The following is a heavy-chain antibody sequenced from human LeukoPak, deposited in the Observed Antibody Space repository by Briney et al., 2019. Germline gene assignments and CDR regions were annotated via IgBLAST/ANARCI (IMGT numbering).Heavy chain of an antibody. CDR1: GYTFTDYY. J-gene: IGHJ6*04. D-gene: IGHD3-9*01. V-gene: IGHV1-2*02. CDR3: ARPDVLRYFDWCLDY. CDR2: IKPNSGGT. Sequence: ASVKVSCKASGYTFTDYYIHWVRQAPGQGLEWMGWIKPNSGGTNYAQKFQGRVTMTRDTSISTAYMELSRLRSDDTAVYYCARPDVLRYFDWCLDYWGKGTTVTISS.